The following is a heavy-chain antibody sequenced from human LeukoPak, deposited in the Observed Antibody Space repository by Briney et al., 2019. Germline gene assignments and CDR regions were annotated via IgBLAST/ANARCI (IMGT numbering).Heavy chain of an antibody. Sequence: SETLSLTCTVSGGSISSYYWSWIRQPAGKGLEWIGRIYTSGSTNYNPSLKSRVTMSVDTSKNQFSLKLSSVTAADTAVYYCAREPRITIFGVALFDYWGQGTLVTVSS. CDR1: GGSISSYY. CDR3: AREPRITIFGVALFDY. CDR2: IYTSGST. V-gene: IGHV4-4*07. J-gene: IGHJ4*02. D-gene: IGHD3-3*01.